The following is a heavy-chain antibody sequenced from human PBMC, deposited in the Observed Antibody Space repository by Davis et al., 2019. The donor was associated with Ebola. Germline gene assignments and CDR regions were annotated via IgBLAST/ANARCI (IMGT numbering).Heavy chain of an antibody. CDR2: INHSGST. D-gene: IGHD1-7*01. J-gene: IGHJ6*02. Sequence: MPSETLSLTCTVSGGSISSYYWSWIRQPPGKGLEWIGEINHSGSTNYNPSLKSRVTISVDTSKNQFSLKLSSVTAADTAVYYCARDGLITGTTYYYGMDVWGQGTTVTVSS. CDR3: ARDGLITGTTYYYGMDV. CDR1: GGSISSYY. V-gene: IGHV4-34*01.